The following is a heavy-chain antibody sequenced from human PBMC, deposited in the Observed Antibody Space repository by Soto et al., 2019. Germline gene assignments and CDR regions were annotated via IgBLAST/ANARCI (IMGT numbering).Heavy chain of an antibody. V-gene: IGHV1-69*02. J-gene: IGHJ5*02. CDR2: IIPILGIA. D-gene: IGHD3-10*01. CDR1: GGTFSSYT. CDR3: ASFLTGSNRYNWFVP. Sequence: QVQLVQSGAEVKKPGSSVKVSCKASGGTFSSYTISWVRQAPGQGLEWMGRIIPILGIANYAQKFQGRVTITADKSTSTGYMELSSLRSEDTAVYYCASFLTGSNRYNWFVPWGQGTLVTVSS.